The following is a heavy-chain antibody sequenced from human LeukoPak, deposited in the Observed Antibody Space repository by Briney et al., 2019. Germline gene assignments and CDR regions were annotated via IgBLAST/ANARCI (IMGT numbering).Heavy chain of an antibody. Sequence: GGSLRLSCTASGLTFSTSGFNWVRQAPGKGLEWVASIGPTGFDRYHADSIKGRFTISRDNANNFLYLQMDSLRAEDTAVYYCATETNGRHYDYWGQGTLLTVSS. CDR3: ATETNGRHYDY. CDR1: GLTFSTSG. D-gene: IGHD1-14*01. CDR2: IGPTGFDR. J-gene: IGHJ4*02. V-gene: IGHV3-21*06.